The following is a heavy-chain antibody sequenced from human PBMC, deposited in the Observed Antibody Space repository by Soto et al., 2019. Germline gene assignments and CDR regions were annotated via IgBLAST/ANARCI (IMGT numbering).Heavy chain of an antibody. CDR3: ARWRAAGYDSSGSGSYFDY. CDR2: IYSGGST. CDR1: GCTVISNY. J-gene: IGHJ4*02. D-gene: IGHD3-22*01. V-gene: IGHV3-66*01. Sequence: GGSLRLSCAASGCTVISNYMIWVRQAPGKGLEWVSVIYSGGSTYYADSVKGRFTISRDNSKNTLYLQMNSLRAEDTAVYYCARWRAAGYDSSGSGSYFDYWGQGTLVTVSS.